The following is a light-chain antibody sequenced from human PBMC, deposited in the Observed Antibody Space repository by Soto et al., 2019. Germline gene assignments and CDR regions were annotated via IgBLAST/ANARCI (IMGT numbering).Light chain of an antibody. CDR3: HQYGSTPFT. Sequence: EIVLTQSPGTLSLSPGDRATLSCRASQSVSTNYLAWYQQSLGQAPRLLIYGASSRATGIPDRFSGNGSGTDFTPTISRLEPEDFAVYHCHQYGSTPFTFGPGTKVDIK. V-gene: IGKV3-20*01. J-gene: IGKJ3*01. CDR1: QSVSTNY. CDR2: GAS.